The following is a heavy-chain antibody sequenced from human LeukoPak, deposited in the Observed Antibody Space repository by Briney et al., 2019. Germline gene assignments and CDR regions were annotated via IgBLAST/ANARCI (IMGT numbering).Heavy chain of an antibody. Sequence: GGSLRLSCAVSGFTFSTYVMKWVRQTPERGLEWVSTIDRAGSIDTHYADSVRGRFIISRDNSKNTLYLQMNSLRAEDTAVYYCAIDVQDDLDFWGQGTLVTVSS. CDR1: GFTFSTYV. CDR2: IDRAGSIDT. J-gene: IGHJ4*02. CDR3: AIDVQDDLDF. D-gene: IGHD1-1*01. V-gene: IGHV3-23*01.